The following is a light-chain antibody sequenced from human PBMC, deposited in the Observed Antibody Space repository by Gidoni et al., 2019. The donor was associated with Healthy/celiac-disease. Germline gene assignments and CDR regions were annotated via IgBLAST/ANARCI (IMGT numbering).Light chain of an antibody. CDR3: CSYAGSSPYV. Sequence: QSALTQPRSVSGSPGHSVTISCTGTSSDVGGYNYVSWYQQHPGKAPKLMIYDVSKRPSGVPDRFSGSKSGNTASLTISGLQAEDEADYYCCSYAGSSPYVFGTGTKVTVL. J-gene: IGLJ1*01. CDR2: DVS. V-gene: IGLV2-11*01. CDR1: SSDVGGYNY.